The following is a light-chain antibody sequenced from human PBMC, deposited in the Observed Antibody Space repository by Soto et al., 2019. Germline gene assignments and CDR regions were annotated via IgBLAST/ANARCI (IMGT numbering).Light chain of an antibody. CDR3: LQYNSYPWT. V-gene: IGKV1-5*03. CDR1: QSIRNN. CDR2: KAS. J-gene: IGKJ1*01. Sequence: MSQSPSTLSVSTGERATLSCRASQSIRNNLIWYQQKSGQAPRLLIYKASSLESGVPSRFGGSGSGTEFTLTISSLQPDDFATYYCLQYNSYPWTFGQGTKVAIK.